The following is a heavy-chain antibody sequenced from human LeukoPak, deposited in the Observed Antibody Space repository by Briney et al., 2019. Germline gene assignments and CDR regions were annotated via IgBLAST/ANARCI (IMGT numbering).Heavy chain of an antibody. CDR3: AKDAAIAAAGYYFDY. J-gene: IGHJ4*02. CDR2: ISSDGRDK. CDR1: GFTFSSYG. V-gene: IGHV3-30*18. Sequence: PGGSLRLSCAASGFTFSSYGMHWVRQAPGKGLEWVAVISSDGRDKHYADSVKGRFTISRDNSRNTLYLQMNSLRPEDTAVYYCAKDAAIAAAGYYFDYWGQGTLVTVSS. D-gene: IGHD6-13*01.